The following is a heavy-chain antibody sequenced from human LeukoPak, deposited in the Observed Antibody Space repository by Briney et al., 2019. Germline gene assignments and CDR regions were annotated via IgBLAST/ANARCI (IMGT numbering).Heavy chain of an antibody. D-gene: IGHD6-19*01. CDR3: AKDLLTYSSGWDY. CDR2: ISWNSGSI. Sequence: PGRSLRLSCAASGFTFDDYAMHWVRQAPGKGLEWVSGISWNSGSIGYADSVKGRFTISRDNAKNSLYLQMNSLRAEDTALYYCAKDLLTYSSGWDYWGQGTLVIVSS. J-gene: IGHJ4*02. V-gene: IGHV3-9*01. CDR1: GFTFDDYA.